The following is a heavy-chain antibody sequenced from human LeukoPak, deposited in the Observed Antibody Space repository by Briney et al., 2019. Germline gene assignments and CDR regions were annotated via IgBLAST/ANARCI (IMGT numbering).Heavy chain of an antibody. CDR1: GFTFSSYW. J-gene: IGHJ4*02. D-gene: IGHD3-3*01. CDR2: IMQDGSEK. Sequence: GGSLRLSCAASGFTFSSYWMSWVRQAPGKGLEWVANIMQDGSEKYYVDSVKGRFTISRDNAKNSLYLQMNSLRAEDTAVYYCARDRFKNDFWSGYYCDYWGQGTLVTVSS. V-gene: IGHV3-7*01. CDR3: ARDRFKNDFWSGYYCDY.